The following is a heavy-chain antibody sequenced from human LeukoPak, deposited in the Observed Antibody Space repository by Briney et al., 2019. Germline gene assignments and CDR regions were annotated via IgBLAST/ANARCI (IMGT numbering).Heavy chain of an antibody. J-gene: IGHJ3*02. Sequence: SETLSLTCTVSGGSISSHYWSWIRQPPGKGLEWIGYIYYSGSTNYNPSPKSRVTVSVDTSNNQFSLKLSSVTAADTAVYYCARENTMVRGAFDAFDIWGQGTMVTVSS. V-gene: IGHV4-59*11. CDR1: GGSISSHY. CDR2: IYYSGST. CDR3: ARENTMVRGAFDAFDI. D-gene: IGHD3-10*01.